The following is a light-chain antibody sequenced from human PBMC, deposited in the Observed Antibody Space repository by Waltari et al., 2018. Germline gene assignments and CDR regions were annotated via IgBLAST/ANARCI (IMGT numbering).Light chain of an antibody. CDR1: SSDVDNYNF. V-gene: IGLV2-14*01. CDR2: GVS. J-gene: IGLJ1*01. Sequence: QSALTQPASVSGSPGQSITISCTGTSSDVDNYNFVSWYQQPPGNAPKLMIYGVSKRPSWVSDRCSGSKSGNTASLTIAGLQAEDEADYYCSSDTNIITYVFGTGTKVTVL. CDR3: SSDTNIITYV.